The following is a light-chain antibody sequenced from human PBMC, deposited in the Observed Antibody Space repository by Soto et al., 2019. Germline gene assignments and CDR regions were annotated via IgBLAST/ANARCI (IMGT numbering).Light chain of an antibody. CDR1: SGSIASNY. J-gene: IGLJ1*01. V-gene: IGLV6-57*01. Sequence: NFMLTQPHSVSGAPGKTVTISCARSSGSIASNYVHWYQQRPGSSPTTVIYKDTQRPSGVPDRFSGCIDSSSTSAPLTISGLKNDDEADYCCQSYDNDNRYVFGSGTQVTVL. CDR3: QSYDNDNRYV. CDR2: KDT.